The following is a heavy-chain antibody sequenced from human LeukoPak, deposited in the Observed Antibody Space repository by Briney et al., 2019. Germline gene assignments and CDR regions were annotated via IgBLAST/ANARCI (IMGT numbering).Heavy chain of an antibody. J-gene: IGHJ4*02. Sequence: QPGGSLRLSCAASGFTLSSYEMNWVRQAPGKGLEWVSYISSSGSTIYYADSVKGRFTISRDNAKNTLYLQMNSLRAEDTAVYYCAKVGGIAVAGRFDYWGQGTLVTVSS. D-gene: IGHD6-19*01. CDR3: AKVGGIAVAGRFDY. V-gene: IGHV3-48*03. CDR1: GFTLSSYE. CDR2: ISSSGSTI.